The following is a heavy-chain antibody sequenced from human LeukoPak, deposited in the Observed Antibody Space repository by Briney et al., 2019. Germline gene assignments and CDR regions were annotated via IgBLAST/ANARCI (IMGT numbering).Heavy chain of an antibody. D-gene: IGHD3-3*01. CDR3: VRVFGVVIDAFDI. CDR2: INPNSGGT. V-gene: IGHV1-2*02. CDR1: GYTFTGYY. Sequence: ASVKVSCKASGYTFTGYYMHWVRQAPGQGLEWIGWINPNSGGTNYAQKFQGRVTMTRDTSISTAYMELSRLRSDDTAVYYCVRVFGVVIDAFDIWGQGTMVTVSS. J-gene: IGHJ3*02.